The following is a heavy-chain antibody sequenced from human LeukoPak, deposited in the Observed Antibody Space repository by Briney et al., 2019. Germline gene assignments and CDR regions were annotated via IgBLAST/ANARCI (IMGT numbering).Heavy chain of an antibody. Sequence: SQTLSLTCTVSGGSISSGSYYWSWIRQPAGKGLEWIGRIYTSGSTNYNPSLKSRVTISVDTSKNQFSLKLSSVTAAHTAVYYCARDTGYYDSSGYYYSFDYWGQGTLVTVSS. D-gene: IGHD3-22*01. CDR2: IYTSGST. CDR1: GGSISSGSYY. V-gene: IGHV4-61*02. CDR3: ARDTGYYDSSGYYYSFDY. J-gene: IGHJ4*02.